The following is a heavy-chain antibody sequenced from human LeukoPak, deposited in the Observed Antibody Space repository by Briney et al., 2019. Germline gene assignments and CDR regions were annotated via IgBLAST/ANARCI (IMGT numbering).Heavy chain of an antibody. D-gene: IGHD6-13*01. CDR2: FDPEDGET. V-gene: IGHV1-24*01. CDR3: ATRIAAAGRRPGYFDY. J-gene: IGHJ4*02. Sequence: ALVKVSCKVSGYTLTELSMHWVRQAPGKGLEWMGGFDPEDGETIYAQKFQGRVTMTEDTSTDTAYMELSSLRSEDTAVYYCATRIAAAGRRPGYFDYWGQGTLVTVSS. CDR1: GYTLTELS.